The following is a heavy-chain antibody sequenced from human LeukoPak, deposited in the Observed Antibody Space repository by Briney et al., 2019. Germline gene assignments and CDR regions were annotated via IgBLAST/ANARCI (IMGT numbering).Heavy chain of an antibody. D-gene: IGHD3-16*01. CDR1: GFTPSSSA. CDR3: VKDLVTWGTVFIAY. V-gene: IGHV3-64D*06. Sequence: GGSPRLSCSASGFTPSSSALRWVRQTPGGGLEYISAISSDGDNTYFTDSVKGRFTLSRDNSKNTLYLQMSRVRAEDTAMYFSVKDLVTWGTVFIAYWGQGTLVTVSS. CDR2: ISSDGDNT. J-gene: IGHJ4*02.